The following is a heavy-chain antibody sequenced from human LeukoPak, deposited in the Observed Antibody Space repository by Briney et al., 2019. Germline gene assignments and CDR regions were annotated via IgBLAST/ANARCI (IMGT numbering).Heavy chain of an antibody. J-gene: IGHJ4*02. CDR1: GYTFTGYY. CDR3: ARERTVRQQLRNQMVTGLGYFDY. Sequence: ASVKVSCKASGYTFTGYYMHWVRQAPGQGLEWMGWINPNSGGTNYAQKFQGWVTMTRDTSISTAYMELSRLRSDDTAVYYCARERTVRQQLRNQMVTGLGYFDYWGQGTLVTVSS. CDR2: INPNSGGT. D-gene: IGHD6-13*01. V-gene: IGHV1-2*04.